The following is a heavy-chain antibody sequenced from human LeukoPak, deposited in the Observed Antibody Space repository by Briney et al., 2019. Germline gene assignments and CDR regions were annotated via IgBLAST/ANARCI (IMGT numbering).Heavy chain of an antibody. CDR1: GFTFSSYS. CDR3: ARGTYYYDSSRDYMDV. J-gene: IGHJ6*03. D-gene: IGHD3-22*01. CDR2: ISSSSSTI. Sequence: GGSLRLSCAASGFTFSSYSMNWVRQAPGKGLEWVSYISSSSSTIYYADSVKGRFTISRDNAKSSLYLQMNSLRAEDTAVYYCARGTYYYDSSRDYMDVWGKGTTVTVSS. V-gene: IGHV3-48*01.